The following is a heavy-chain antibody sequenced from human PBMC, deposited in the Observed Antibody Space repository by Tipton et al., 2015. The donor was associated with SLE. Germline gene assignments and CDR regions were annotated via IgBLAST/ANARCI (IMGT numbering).Heavy chain of an antibody. CDR1: GDSVSSNSAA. D-gene: IGHD3-10*01. CDR2: TYYRSKWYN. V-gene: IGHV6-1*01. CDR3: ARNWGPMVRGVIGY. J-gene: IGHJ4*02. Sequence: GLVKPSQTLSLTCAISGDSVSSNSAAWNWIRQSPSRGLEWLGRTYYRSKWYNDYAVSVKSRMTINPDTSKNQFSLQLNSVTAADTAVYYCARNWGPMVRGVIGYWGQGTLVTVSS.